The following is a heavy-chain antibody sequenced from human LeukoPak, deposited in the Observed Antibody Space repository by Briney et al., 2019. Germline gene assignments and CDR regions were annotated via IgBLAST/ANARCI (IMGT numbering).Heavy chain of an antibody. V-gene: IGHV3-23*01. Sequence: GGSLRLSCAGSGFTFSSYATSWVRQAPGKGLEWVSAVSDSGGRTYYADSVKGRFTISRDNTKNTLYLEMNSLRAEDMALYYCAKDASLDFWGQGTLVIVSS. CDR2: VSDSGGRT. J-gene: IGHJ4*02. CDR3: AKDASLDF. CDR1: GFTFSSYA.